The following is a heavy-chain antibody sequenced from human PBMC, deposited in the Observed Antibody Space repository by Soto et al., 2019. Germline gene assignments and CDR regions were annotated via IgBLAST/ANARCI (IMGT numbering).Heavy chain of an antibody. CDR3: ARGRQYYLFWSGYQNEGPHAMDV. J-gene: IGHJ6*02. CDR1: GGSFSGYY. D-gene: IGHD3-3*02. V-gene: IGHV4-34*01. CDR2: ISHSGGT. Sequence: SETLSLTCAVYGGSFSGYYWTWIRQAPGKGLEWIGEISHSGGTNYNSSLKSRVTISVDTSKKQSSLILYSVTAADTAVFYCARGRQYYLFWSGYQNEGPHAMDVWGQGTTVTVSS.